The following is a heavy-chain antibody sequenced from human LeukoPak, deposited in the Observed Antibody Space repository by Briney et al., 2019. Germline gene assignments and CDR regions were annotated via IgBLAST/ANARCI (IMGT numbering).Heavy chain of an antibody. J-gene: IGHJ3*02. CDR2: ISWNSGSI. Sequence: GGSLRLSCAASGFTFDDYAMHWVRQAPGKGLEWVSGISWNSGSIGYADSVKGRFTISRDNAKNSLYLHMNSLRAEDTAVYYCAREGRLGYCSATSCWDAFDTWGQGTMVTVSS. CDR1: GFTFDDYA. CDR3: AREGRLGYCSATSCWDAFDT. D-gene: IGHD2-2*01. V-gene: IGHV3-9*01.